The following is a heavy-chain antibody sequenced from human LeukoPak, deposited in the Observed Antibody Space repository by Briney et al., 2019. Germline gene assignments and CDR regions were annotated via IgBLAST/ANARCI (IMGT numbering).Heavy chain of an antibody. CDR2: INPNSGGT. D-gene: IGHD6-13*01. V-gene: IGHV1-2*02. CDR3: ARDPGSSYDYYYYYYMDV. J-gene: IGHJ6*03. CDR1: GYTFTGYY. Sequence: ASVKVSCKASGYTFTGYYMRWVRQAPGQGLEWMGWINPNSGGTNYAQKFQGRVTMTRDTSISTAYMELSRLRSDDTAVYYCARDPGSSYDYYYYYYMDVWGKGTTVTVSS.